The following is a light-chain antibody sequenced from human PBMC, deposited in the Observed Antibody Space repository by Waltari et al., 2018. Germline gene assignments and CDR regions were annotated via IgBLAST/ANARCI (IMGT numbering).Light chain of an antibody. CDR3: QQYYSTLPYT. CDR2: WAS. V-gene: IGKV4-1*01. Sequence: DIVMTQSPDYLAVSLGERATINCKSRQSVLYSSNNKNYLAWYQQKPGQPPKLLIYWASTRESGVPDRFSGSGSGTDFTLTISSLQAEDVAVYYCQQYYSTLPYTFGQGTKLEF. J-gene: IGKJ2*01. CDR1: QSVLYSSNNKNY.